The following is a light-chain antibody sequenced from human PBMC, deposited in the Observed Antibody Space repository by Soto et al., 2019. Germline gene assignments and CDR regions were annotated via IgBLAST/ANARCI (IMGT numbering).Light chain of an antibody. J-gene: IGLJ2*01. Sequence: QSALTQSASVSGSPGQSITISCTGSSRDVGNYNLVSWYQQHPGKAPKLMIYEVSKRPSWVANRFSGSKSGNTASLTISGLQAEDEADYYCCSYAGSSTYVVFGGGTKVTVL. V-gene: IGLV2-23*02. CDR2: EVS. CDR3: CSYAGSSTYVV. CDR1: SRDVGNYNL.